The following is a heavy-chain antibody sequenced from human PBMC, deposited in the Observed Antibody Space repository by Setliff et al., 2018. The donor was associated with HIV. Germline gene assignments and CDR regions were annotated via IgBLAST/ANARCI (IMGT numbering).Heavy chain of an antibody. CDR3: ARFSTSSGGTFDY. CDR2: IYHSGST. Sequence: SETLSLTCTVSGYSISSGYYWGWIRQPPGKGLEWIGNIYHSGSTYYNPSLKSRVTIPVDTSKNQFSLKLTSVTAADTAVYYCARFSTSSGGTFDYWGQGTLVTVSS. D-gene: IGHD6-6*01. V-gene: IGHV4-38-2*02. J-gene: IGHJ4*02. CDR1: GYSISSGYY.